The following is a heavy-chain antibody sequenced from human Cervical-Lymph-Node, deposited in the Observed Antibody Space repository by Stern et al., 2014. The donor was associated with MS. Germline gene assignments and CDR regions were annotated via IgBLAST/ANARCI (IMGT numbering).Heavy chain of an antibody. Sequence: VQLVQSGGYLVQPGRSLRLSCTVSGFTFEDYGMHWVRQTPGKGLEWVSGISWDSGTIGYTDSVKGRFTISRDNTKNSLYLQMNRLRAEDTALYYCAKDMDHYYYDSSGPFDYWGQGTLVTVSS. J-gene: IGHJ4*02. CDR3: AKDMDHYYYDSSGPFDY. CDR2: ISWDSGTI. D-gene: IGHD3-22*01. CDR1: GFTFEDYG. V-gene: IGHV3-9*01.